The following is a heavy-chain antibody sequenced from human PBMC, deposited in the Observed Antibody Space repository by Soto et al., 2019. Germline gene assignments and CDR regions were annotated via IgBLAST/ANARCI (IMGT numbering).Heavy chain of an antibody. CDR1: GGTVASSHW. CDR2: VYHTGDT. D-gene: IGHD2-21*02. J-gene: IGHJ5*02. CDR3: AREIVTAGGNNYFDP. Sequence: GTLSLTCGVSGGTVASSHWWSWVRQSPGGGLEWIGNVYHTGDTNLNPSLQSRVTISVDKSNNQFSLRLNSLTAADTAVYFCAREIVTAGGNNYFDPWGPGTLVTVSS. V-gene: IGHV4-4*01.